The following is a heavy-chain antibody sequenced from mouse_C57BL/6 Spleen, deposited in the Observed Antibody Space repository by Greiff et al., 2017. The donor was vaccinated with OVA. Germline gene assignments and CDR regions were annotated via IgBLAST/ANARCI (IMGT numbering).Heavy chain of an antibody. CDR1: GFSLTSYG. J-gene: IGHJ3*01. V-gene: IGHV2-5*01. Sequence: VKLMESGPGLVQPSQSLSITCTVSGFSLTSYGVHWVRQSPGKGLEWLGVIWRGGSTDYNAAFMSRLSITKDNSKSQVFFKMNSLQADDTAIYYCAKALSNPAWCAYWGQGTLVTVSA. CDR2: IWRGGST. D-gene: IGHD2-5*01. CDR3: AKALSNPAWCAY.